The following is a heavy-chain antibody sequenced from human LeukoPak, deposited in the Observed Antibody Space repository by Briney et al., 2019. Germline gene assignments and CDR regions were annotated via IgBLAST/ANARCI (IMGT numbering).Heavy chain of an antibody. CDR1: GFTLSNFA. CDR3: ARERGYSYGFDY. Sequence: GGSLRLSCAASGFTLSNFAMHWVRQAPDKGLEWVALLSYGDNRKYYADSVKGRFTISRDDSKNTLFLLLNSLRTEDTAVYYCARERGYSYGFDYWGQGTLVTVSS. V-gene: IGHV3-30*04. D-gene: IGHD5-18*01. J-gene: IGHJ4*02. CDR2: LSYGDNRK.